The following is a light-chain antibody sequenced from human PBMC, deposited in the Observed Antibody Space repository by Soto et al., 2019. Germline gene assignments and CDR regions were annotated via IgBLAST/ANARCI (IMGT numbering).Light chain of an antibody. Sequence: DIQLTQSPSSVSASVGDRITITCRASQGISIWIAWYQQKPGNAPKLLIYAASSLQSGVPSRFSGSGSGTHFTLTISSLQPEDFATYYCQQANTFPLTFAQGTRLEIK. J-gene: IGKJ5*01. V-gene: IGKV1D-12*01. CDR2: AAS. CDR1: QGISIW. CDR3: QQANTFPLT.